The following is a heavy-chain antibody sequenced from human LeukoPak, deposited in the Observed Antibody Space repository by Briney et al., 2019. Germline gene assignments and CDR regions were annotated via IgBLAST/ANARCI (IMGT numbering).Heavy chain of an antibody. D-gene: IGHD6-6*01. CDR3: ARFHSEQLAP. V-gene: IGHV1-18*04. Sequence: ASVKVSCKASGYPFTSYGVTWVRQAPGQGLEWMGWISGYNGNTNYAQKLQGRVTMTTDTSTSTAYMELRSLRSDDTAVYYCARFHSEQLAPWGQGTLVTVSS. CDR1: GYPFTSYG. CDR2: ISGYNGNT. J-gene: IGHJ5*02.